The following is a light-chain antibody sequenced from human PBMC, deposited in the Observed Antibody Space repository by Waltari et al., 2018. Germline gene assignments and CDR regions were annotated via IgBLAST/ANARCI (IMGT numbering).Light chain of an antibody. Sequence: QSVLTQTPSVSGTPGQRVTISCSGSSSDIGTNTVYWYQKFPGTAPKLLIYLSDQRHSGVPDRFSGSKSDTSASLAISGLQSEDEADYYCATWDDRLNGPVFGGGTKLTVL. V-gene: IGLV1-44*01. CDR3: ATWDDRLNGPV. CDR2: LSD. J-gene: IGLJ2*01. CDR1: SSDIGTNT.